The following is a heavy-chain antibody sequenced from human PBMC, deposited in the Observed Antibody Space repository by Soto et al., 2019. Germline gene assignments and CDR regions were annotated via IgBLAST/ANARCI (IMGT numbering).Heavy chain of an antibody. J-gene: IGHJ4*02. CDR2: ISSSGSTI. D-gene: IGHD5-12*01. CDR3: ARDRDIVATIGLDY. CDR1: GLTFSDYY. V-gene: IGHV3-11*01. Sequence: PGGSLRLSCAASGLTFSDYYMSWIRQAPGKGLEWVSYISSSGSTIYYADSVKGRFTISRDNAKNSLYLQMNSLRAEDTAVYYCARDRDIVATIGLDYWGQGTLVTVSS.